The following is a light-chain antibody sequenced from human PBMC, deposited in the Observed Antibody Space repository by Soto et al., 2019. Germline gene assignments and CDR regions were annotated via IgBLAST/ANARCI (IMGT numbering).Light chain of an antibody. J-gene: IGKJ4*01. CDR2: WAS. CDR1: QSVLYSSNNKNY. CDR3: QQYYSTPPT. Sequence: DIVMTQSPDSLAVSLGERATINCKSSQSVLYSSNNKNYLAWYQQKPGQPPKLLIYWASTRESGVPYRFSGRGSGTDFTLTSSSLQAEDVAVYYCQQYYSTPPTFGGGTKAEIK. V-gene: IGKV4-1*01.